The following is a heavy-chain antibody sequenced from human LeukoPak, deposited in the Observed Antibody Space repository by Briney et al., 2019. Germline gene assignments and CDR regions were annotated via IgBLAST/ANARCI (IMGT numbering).Heavy chain of an antibody. D-gene: IGHD3-10*01. J-gene: IGHJ4*02. V-gene: IGHV4-34*01. CDR2: INHSGST. CDR1: GGSFSGYY. CDR3: ARLLLWFGGDY. Sequence: SETLSLTCAVYGGSFSGYYWSWIRQPPGKGLEWIGEINHSGSTNYNPSLKSRVTISVDTSKNQFSLKLSSVTAADTAVYYCARLLLWFGGDYWGQGTLVTVSS.